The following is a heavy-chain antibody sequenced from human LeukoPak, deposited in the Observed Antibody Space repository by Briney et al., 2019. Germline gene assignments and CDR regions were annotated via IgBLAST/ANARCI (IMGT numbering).Heavy chain of an antibody. CDR1: GDSISSYF. V-gene: IGHV4-4*07. D-gene: IGHD3-22*01. Sequence: SETLSLTCTVSGDSISSYFWSWLRQPAGKGLEWIGRISTSGTTNYNPSLKSRLTMSLDTSKHQFSLNLTSVTAADTAVYYCARVGSGYYDAFDIWGQGTMVTVSS. CDR2: ISTSGTT. CDR3: ARVGSGYYDAFDI. J-gene: IGHJ3*02.